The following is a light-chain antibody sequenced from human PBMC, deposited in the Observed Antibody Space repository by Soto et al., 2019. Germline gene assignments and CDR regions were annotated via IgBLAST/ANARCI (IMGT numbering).Light chain of an antibody. CDR1: QSVDNY. J-gene: IGKJ4*01. CDR3: QQRSNWPLT. CDR2: DTS. V-gene: IGKV3-11*01. Sequence: EIVLTQSPATLSLSPGERATLSCRASQSVDNYLVWYQQKPGQAPRLLIYDTSNRATGIPARFSGSGSGTDFTLTISSLEPEDCAVYYCQQRSNWPLTFGGGTKGEIK.